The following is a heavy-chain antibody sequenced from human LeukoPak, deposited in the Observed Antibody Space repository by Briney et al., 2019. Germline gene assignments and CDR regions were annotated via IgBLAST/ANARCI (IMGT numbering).Heavy chain of an antibody. Sequence: ASVKVSCKASGYTFTSYEINWVRQASGEGLEWMGWMNPNNGNAGYAQKFQGRITITRNTSISTAYMELSSLRSEDTAVYYCTRETSSRYFDYWGQGTLVTVSS. CDR1: GYTFTSYE. V-gene: IGHV1-8*03. J-gene: IGHJ4*02. CDR2: MNPNNGNA. CDR3: TRETSSRYFDY.